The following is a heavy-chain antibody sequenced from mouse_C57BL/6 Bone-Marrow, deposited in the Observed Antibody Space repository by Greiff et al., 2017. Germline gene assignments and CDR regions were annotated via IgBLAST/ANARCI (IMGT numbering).Heavy chain of an antibody. Sequence: EVQLQQSGPELVKPGASVKISCKASGYTFTDYYMNWVKQSHGKSLEWIGDIHPNNGGTSYNQQFKGKATLTVDKSSSTAYMELRSLTSEDSAVXYCASQGGAMDYWGQGTSVTVS. V-gene: IGHV1-26*01. CDR2: IHPNNGGT. D-gene: IGHD3-2*02. CDR1: GYTFTDYY. J-gene: IGHJ4*01. CDR3: ASQGGAMDY.